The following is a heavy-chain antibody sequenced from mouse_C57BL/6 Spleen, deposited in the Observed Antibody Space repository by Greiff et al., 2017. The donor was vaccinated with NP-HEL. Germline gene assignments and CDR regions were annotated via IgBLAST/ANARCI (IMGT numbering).Heavy chain of an antibody. J-gene: IGHJ3*01. CDR2: IDPSDSYT. CDR1: GYTFTSYW. D-gene: IGHD2-1*01. CDR3: ARNVGNGTY. V-gene: IGHV1-50*01. Sequence: VQLQQPGAELVKPGASVKLSCKASGYTFTSYWMQWVKQRPGQGLEWIGEIDPSDSYTNYNQKFKGKATLTVDTSSSTAYMQLSSLTSEDSAVYYCARNVGNGTYWGQGTLVTVSA.